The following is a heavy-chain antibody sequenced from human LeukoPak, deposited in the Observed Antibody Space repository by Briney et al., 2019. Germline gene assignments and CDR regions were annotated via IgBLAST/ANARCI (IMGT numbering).Heavy chain of an antibody. CDR2: ISTTGGTT. CDR3: AKNGDRGAYCSGGTCYPYYYYYMDV. CDR1: GFIFKSYW. Sequence: PGGSLRLSCAASGFIFKSYWMSWVRQAPGRGLEWVSAISTTGGTTYYADSVRGRFTISRDNSRNTLYLQMNSLRAEDTAIYYCAKNGDRGAYCSGGTCYPYYYYYMDVWGKGTTVTISS. J-gene: IGHJ6*03. V-gene: IGHV3-23*01. D-gene: IGHD2-15*01.